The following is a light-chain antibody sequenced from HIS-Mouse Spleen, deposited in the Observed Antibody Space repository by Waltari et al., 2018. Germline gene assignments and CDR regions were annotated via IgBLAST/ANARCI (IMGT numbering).Light chain of an antibody. J-gene: IGLJ2*01. V-gene: IGLV3-10*01. Sequence: SYELTQPPSVPLSPGQTARTTCPGDALPTKYASWYQQKSGQAPVLVIYEDSKRPSGIPERFSGSSSGTMATLTISGAQVEDEADYYCYSTDSSGNHRVFGGGTKLTVL. CDR3: YSTDSSGNHRV. CDR2: EDS. CDR1: ALPTKY.